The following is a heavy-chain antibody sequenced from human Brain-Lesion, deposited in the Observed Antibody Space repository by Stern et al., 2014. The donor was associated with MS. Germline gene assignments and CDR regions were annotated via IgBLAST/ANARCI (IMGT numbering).Heavy chain of an antibody. D-gene: IGHD1-14*01. CDR3: ARDITGSSAYFAY. CDR1: GFTFDDYA. Sequence: EVHLVESGGDLVQPGRSLRLSCAAFGFTFDDYAMHWVRQAPGKGLEWVAGISWNSGTIGCADSVKGRFTPSRDNAYSSLYLQMNSLRPEDTALYYCARDITGSSAYFAYWGQGTLVTVSS. CDR2: ISWNSGTI. V-gene: IGHV3-9*01. J-gene: IGHJ4*02.